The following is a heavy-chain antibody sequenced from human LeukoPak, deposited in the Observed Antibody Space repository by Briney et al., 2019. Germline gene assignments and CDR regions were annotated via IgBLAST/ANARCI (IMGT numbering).Heavy chain of an antibody. Sequence: GGSLRLSCAASGFTVSSKYMSWVRQAPGKGLEWVSAISGGGGTTHYADSVKGRFTISRDNSMNTLSLQMNNLRAEDTAVYYCAKEFYFATAVWGQGTTVTVSS. V-gene: IGHV3-23*01. J-gene: IGHJ6*02. D-gene: IGHD2-15*01. CDR1: GFTVSSKY. CDR2: ISGGGGTT. CDR3: AKEFYFATAV.